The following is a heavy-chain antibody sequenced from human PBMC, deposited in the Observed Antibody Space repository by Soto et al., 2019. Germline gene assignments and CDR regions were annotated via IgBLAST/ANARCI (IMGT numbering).Heavy chain of an antibody. V-gene: IGHV3-48*01. CDR3: ARVDRPELLWFGADMDV. D-gene: IGHD3-10*01. J-gene: IGHJ6*03. Sequence: GGSLRLSCAASGFTFSSYSMNWVRQAPGKGLEWVSYISSSSSNIYYADSVKGRFTISRDNAKNSLYLQMNSLRAEDTAVYYCARVDRPELLWFGADMDVWGKGTTVTVSS. CDR2: ISSSSSNI. CDR1: GFTFSSYS.